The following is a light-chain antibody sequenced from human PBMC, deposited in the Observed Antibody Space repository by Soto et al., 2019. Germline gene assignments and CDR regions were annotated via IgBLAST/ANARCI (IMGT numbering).Light chain of an antibody. Sequence: EMGMTQTPATLSVSPGERATLSCRASQSVSSNLAWYQQKPGQVPRLLIHGASTRATGISARFSGSGSWTEFTLTISSLQSEGFAVYYGQPYNDWPLTFGGGTKVEIK. V-gene: IGKV3-15*01. CDR2: GAS. CDR1: QSVSSN. CDR3: QPYNDWPLT. J-gene: IGKJ4*01.